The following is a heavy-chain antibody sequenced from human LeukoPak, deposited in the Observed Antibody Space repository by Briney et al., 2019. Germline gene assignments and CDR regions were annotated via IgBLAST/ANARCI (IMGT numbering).Heavy chain of an antibody. D-gene: IGHD7-27*01. CDR2: INPSGGNT. CDR3: ATHWNWGSSDVFAI. Sequence: ASVKVSCKASGYTFTRYHIHWVRQAPGQGLEGMGRINPSGGNTNYAQKFQGRVTMTKDTSTTTVYMELSGLRSKDPAVYYRATHWNWGSSDVFAISSQETMVTVSS. V-gene: IGHV1-46*01. J-gene: IGHJ3*02. CDR1: GYTFTRYH.